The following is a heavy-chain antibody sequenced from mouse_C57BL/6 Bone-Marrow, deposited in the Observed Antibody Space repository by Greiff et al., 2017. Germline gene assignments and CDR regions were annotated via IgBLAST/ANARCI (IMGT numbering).Heavy chain of an antibody. CDR1: GFTFNTYA. CDR2: IRSKSSNYAT. J-gene: IGHJ4*01. V-gene: IGHV10-3*01. D-gene: IGHD3-2*02. Sequence: EVQLVESGGGLVQPKGSLKLSCAASGFTFNTYAMHWVSQAPGKGLEWVARIRSKSSNYATYYADSVKDRFTISRDDSQSMLYLQMNNLKTEDTAMYYCVRETAQALFLYAMDYWGQGTSVTVSS. CDR3: VRETAQALFLYAMDY.